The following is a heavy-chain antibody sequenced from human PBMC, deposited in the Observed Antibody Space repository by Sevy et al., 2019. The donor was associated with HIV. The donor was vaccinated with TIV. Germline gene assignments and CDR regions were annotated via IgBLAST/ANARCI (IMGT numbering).Heavy chain of an antibody. CDR2: ISGSGGST. CDR3: AKDLVAATHYYYYYGMDV. D-gene: IGHD2-15*01. V-gene: IGHV3-23*01. Sequence: GGSLRLSCAASGFTFSSYAMSWVRQAPGKGLEWVSAISGSGGSTYYADSVKGRFTISRDNSKNTLYLQMNNLRAEDTAVYYCAKDLVAATHYYYYYGMDVWGQGTTVTVSS. CDR1: GFTFSSYA. J-gene: IGHJ6*02.